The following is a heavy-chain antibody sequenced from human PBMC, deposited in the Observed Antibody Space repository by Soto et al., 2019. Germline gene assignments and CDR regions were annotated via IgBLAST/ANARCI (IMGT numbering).Heavy chain of an antibody. Sequence: SQTLSLTCAISGDSVSSNSAAWNWIRQSPSRDLEWLGRTNDRSKWNNDYAVSVKSRITIKPDTSKNQFSLKMNSVTPEATAEYYGAREQKLVYYYYYYGMDVWGQGTTVTVSS. CDR3: AREQKLVYYYYYYGMDV. CDR2: TNDRSKWNN. J-gene: IGHJ6*02. CDR1: GDSVSSNSAA. V-gene: IGHV6-1*01. D-gene: IGHD6-13*01.